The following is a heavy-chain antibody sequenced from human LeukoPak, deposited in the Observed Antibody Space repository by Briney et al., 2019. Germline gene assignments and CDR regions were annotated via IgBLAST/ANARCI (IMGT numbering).Heavy chain of an antibody. D-gene: IGHD2-8*01. CDR2: INPNSGGT. J-gene: IGHJ4*02. V-gene: IGHV1-2*02. CDR1: GYTFTGYY. Sequence: ASVKVSCKASGYTFTGYYMHWVRQAPGQGLEWMGWINPNSGGTNYAQKFQGRVTMTRDTSISTAYMELSRLRPDDTAVYYCARREVMVYAEFDYWGQGTLVTVSS. CDR3: ARREVMVYAEFDY.